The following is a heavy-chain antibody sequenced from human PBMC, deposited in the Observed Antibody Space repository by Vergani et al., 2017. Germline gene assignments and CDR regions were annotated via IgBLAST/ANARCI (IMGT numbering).Heavy chain of an antibody. Sequence: VQLVESAGGVVQPGGSLRLSCAASGSTVSGNYMTWVRQAPGKGLEWVSHIYSGDETYYADSVEGRVTISRDTSKNTLHLQINNLRVEDTAVYYCARGNYYGSGTYVDPWGQGTLVTVSS. CDR1: GSTVSGNY. J-gene: IGHJ5*02. CDR3: ARGNYYGSGTYVDP. D-gene: IGHD3-10*01. CDR2: IYSGDET. V-gene: IGHV3-66*02.